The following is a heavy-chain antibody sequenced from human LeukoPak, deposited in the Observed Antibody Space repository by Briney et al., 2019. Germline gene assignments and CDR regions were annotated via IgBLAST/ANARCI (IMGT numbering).Heavy chain of an antibody. Sequence: GGSLRLSCAASGFTFSSFAMTWVRQAPGKGLEWVSYISSSSSTIYYADSVKGRFTISRDNAKNSLYLQMNSLRAEDTAVYYCARPARTDYADYWGRGTLVTVSS. J-gene: IGHJ4*02. CDR2: ISSSSSTI. D-gene: IGHD1-14*01. CDR1: GFTFSSFA. V-gene: IGHV3-48*01. CDR3: ARPARTDYADY.